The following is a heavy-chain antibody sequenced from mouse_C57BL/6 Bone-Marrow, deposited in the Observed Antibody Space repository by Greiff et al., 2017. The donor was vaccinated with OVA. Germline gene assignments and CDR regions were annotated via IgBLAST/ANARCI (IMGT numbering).Heavy chain of an antibody. CDR2: IDPSDSYT. D-gene: IGHD2-2*01. CDR3: ARPIYYGYDDY. J-gene: IGHJ2*01. CDR1: GYTFTSYW. Sequence: VQLQQPGAELVRPGTSVKLSCKASGYTFTSYWMHWVKQRPGQGLEWIGVIDPSDSYTNYNQKFKGKATLTVDTSSSTAYMQLSSLTSEDSAVYYCARPIYYGYDDYWGQGTTLTVSS. V-gene: IGHV1-59*01.